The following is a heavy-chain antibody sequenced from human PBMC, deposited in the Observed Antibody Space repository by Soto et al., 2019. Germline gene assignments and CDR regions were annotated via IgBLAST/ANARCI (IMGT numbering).Heavy chain of an antibody. CDR2: ISSSGSTI. D-gene: IGHD3-10*01. CDR1: GFTFSSYE. V-gene: IGHV3-48*03. Sequence: GESLKISCAASGFTFSSYEMNWVRQAPGKGLEWVSYISSSGSTIYYADSVKGRFTISRDNAKNSLYLQMNSLRAEDTAVYYCARTTGSGSYYYYGMDVWGQGTTVTVSS. J-gene: IGHJ6*02. CDR3: ARTTGSGSYYYYGMDV.